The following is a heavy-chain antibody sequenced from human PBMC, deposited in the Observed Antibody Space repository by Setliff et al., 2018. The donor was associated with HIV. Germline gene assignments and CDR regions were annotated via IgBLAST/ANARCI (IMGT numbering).Heavy chain of an antibody. D-gene: IGHD3-22*01. CDR3: ARGADYYDSSGYPDY. V-gene: IGHV1-69*10. Sequence: WASVKVSCKASGGTFSSYAISWVRQAPGQGLEWMGGIIPILGIANYAQKFQGRVTITTDESTSTAYMELSSLRSEDTAVYYCARGADYYDSSGYPDYWGQGTLVTV. J-gene: IGHJ4*02. CDR1: GGTFSSYA. CDR2: IIPILGIA.